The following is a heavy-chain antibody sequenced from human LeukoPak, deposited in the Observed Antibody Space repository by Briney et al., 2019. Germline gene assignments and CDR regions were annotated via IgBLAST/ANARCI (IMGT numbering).Heavy chain of an antibody. D-gene: IGHD5-18*01. CDR2: IYSSGSS. J-gene: IGHJ5*02. CDR1: GGSISSHC. V-gene: IGHV4-4*07. CDR3: ARGGRSYDSHGKFDP. Sequence: SETVSLTCTVSGGSISSHCWSWVRQPAGKGLEWIGRIYSSGSSNYNPSLKSRVTMSVDTSRKQLSLQVRSVTAADTAVYYCARGGRSYDSHGKFDPWGQGTLVTVSS.